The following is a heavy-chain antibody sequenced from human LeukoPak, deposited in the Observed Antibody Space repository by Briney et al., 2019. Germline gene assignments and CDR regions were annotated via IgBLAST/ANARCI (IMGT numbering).Heavy chain of an antibody. D-gene: IGHD3-10*01. CDR3: ARVVTYVYWYFDL. CDR2: IYSGGST. Sequence: GGSLRLSCAASGFTASSSYMNWVRQAPGKGLEWVSVIYSGGSTYYADSVKGRFTISRDNSKNTLYLQMNSLRAEDTAVYYCARVVTYVYWYFDLWGRGTLVTVSS. CDR1: GFTASSSY. V-gene: IGHV3-53*01. J-gene: IGHJ2*01.